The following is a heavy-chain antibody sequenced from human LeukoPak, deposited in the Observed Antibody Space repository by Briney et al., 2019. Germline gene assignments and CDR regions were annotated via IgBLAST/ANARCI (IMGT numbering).Heavy chain of an antibody. CDR1: GGSISSSSYY. J-gene: IGHJ4*02. D-gene: IGHD1-26*01. V-gene: IGHV4-39*01. Sequence: SETLSLTCTVSGGSISSSSYYWGWIRQPPGKGLEWIGSIYYSGSTYYNPSLKSRVTISVDTSKNQFSLKLSSATAADTAVYYCARHGPGATTFDYWGQGTLVTVSS. CDR3: ARHGPGATTFDY. CDR2: IYYSGST.